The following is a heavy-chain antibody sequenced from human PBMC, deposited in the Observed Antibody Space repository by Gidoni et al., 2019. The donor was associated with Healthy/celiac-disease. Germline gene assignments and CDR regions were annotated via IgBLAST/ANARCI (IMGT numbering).Heavy chain of an antibody. CDR3: AKDSSLEYFDY. D-gene: IGHD1-1*01. CDR2: ISGSGGST. J-gene: IGHJ4*02. V-gene: IGHV3-23*01. Sequence: ASGKGLEWVSAISGSGGSTYYADPVNGRFTISRDNSKNTLYLQMNSLRAEDTAVYYCAKDSSLEYFDYWGQGTLVTVSS.